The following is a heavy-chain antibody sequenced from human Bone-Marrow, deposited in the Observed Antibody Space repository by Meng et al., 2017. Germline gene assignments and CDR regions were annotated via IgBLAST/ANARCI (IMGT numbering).Heavy chain of an antibody. V-gene: IGHV3-66*02. Sequence: GGSLRLSCAASGFTVSSNYMSWVRQAPGKGLEWVSVIYSGGSTYYADSVKGRFTISRDNSKNTLYLQMNSLRAEDTAVYYCARGSGYHTTEYFQHWGQGTLVTVPQ. CDR1: GFTVSSNY. D-gene: IGHD3-22*01. CDR2: IYSGGST. J-gene: IGHJ1*01. CDR3: ARGSGYHTTEYFQH.